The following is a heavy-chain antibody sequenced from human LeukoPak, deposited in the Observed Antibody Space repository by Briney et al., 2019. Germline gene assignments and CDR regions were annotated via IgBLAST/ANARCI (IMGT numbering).Heavy chain of an antibody. Sequence: PSETLSLTCTVSGGSISSYYWSWIRQPPGKGLEWIGYIYYSGSTNYNPSLMSRVTISVDTSKNQFSLKLSSVTAADAAVYYCARDLVGYYFDYWGQGTLVTVSS. CDR1: GGSISSYY. V-gene: IGHV4-59*01. D-gene: IGHD3-9*01. J-gene: IGHJ4*02. CDR3: ARDLVGYYFDY. CDR2: IYYSGST.